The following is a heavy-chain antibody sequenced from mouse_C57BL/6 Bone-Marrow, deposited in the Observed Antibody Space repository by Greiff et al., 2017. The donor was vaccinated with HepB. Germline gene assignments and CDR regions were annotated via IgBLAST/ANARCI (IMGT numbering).Heavy chain of an antibody. Sequence: EVKLVESGGGLVKPGGSLKLSCAASGFTFSSYAMSWVRQTPEKRLEWVATISDGGSYTYYPDNVKGRFTISRDNAKNNLYLQMSHLKSEDTAMYYCAREIYYGNYEAMDYWGQGTSVTVSS. V-gene: IGHV5-4*01. CDR1: GFTFSSYA. D-gene: IGHD2-1*01. CDR2: ISDGGSYT. J-gene: IGHJ4*01. CDR3: AREIYYGNYEAMDY.